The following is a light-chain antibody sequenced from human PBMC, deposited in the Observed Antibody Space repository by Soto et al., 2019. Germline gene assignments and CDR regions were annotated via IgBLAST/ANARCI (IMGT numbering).Light chain of an antibody. CDR3: QKHDYSTLT. Sequence: DIELTQSPYSLSSFVGERVTLACRASQGIGNDLSWDQQKPGKVPKLLIYSSSTLQSGVPSRFSGSGSGTEFTLTISSLQPEDVATYYCQKHDYSTLTFGGGTKVDIK. CDR1: QGIGND. CDR2: SSS. V-gene: IGKV1-27*01. J-gene: IGKJ4*01.